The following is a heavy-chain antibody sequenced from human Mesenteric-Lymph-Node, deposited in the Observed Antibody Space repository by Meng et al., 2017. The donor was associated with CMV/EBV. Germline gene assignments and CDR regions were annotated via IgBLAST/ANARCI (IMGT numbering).Heavy chain of an antibody. CDR3: ARNIGGWYDY. J-gene: IGHJ4*02. CDR1: GFTFSTYS. D-gene: IGHD6-19*01. CDR2: ISSSSIYI. V-gene: IGHV3-21*01. Sequence: GESLKISCAASGFTFSTYSMIWVRQAPGKGLEWVSSISSSSIYIYYADSVKGRFTISRDNAKNALHLQMNSLRAEDTAVYICARNIGGWYDYWGQGTLVTVSS.